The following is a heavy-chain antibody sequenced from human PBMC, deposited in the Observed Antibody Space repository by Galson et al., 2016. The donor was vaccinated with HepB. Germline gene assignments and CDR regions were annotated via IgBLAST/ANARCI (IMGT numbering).Heavy chain of an antibody. V-gene: IGHV1-46*01. Sequence: SVKVSCKASGYSFANYHMQWVRQAPGQGLEWMGTIHPCGVTTNLAQKFRDRLTLTRDTSTGTFYLELTSLRSGDTAIYFCAKDSNNWSFDYWGQGTLVTVSS. J-gene: IGHJ4*02. CDR2: IHPCGVTT. CDR3: AKDSNNWSFDY. CDR1: GYSFANYH. D-gene: IGHD1-1*01.